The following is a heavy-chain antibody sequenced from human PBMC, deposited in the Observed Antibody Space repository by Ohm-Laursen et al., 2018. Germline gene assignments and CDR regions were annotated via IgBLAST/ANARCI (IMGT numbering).Heavy chain of an antibody. D-gene: IGHD3-10*01. Sequence: SLRLSCAASGFTFSSYAMSWVRQAPGKGLEWVSAISGSGGSTYYADSVKGRFTISRDNSKNTLYLQMNSLRAEDTAVYYCARDERGTYYYGSGSYYNGFDYWGQGTLVTVSS. CDR3: ARDERGTYYYGSGSYYNGFDY. CDR1: GFTFSSYA. J-gene: IGHJ4*02. V-gene: IGHV3-23*01. CDR2: ISGSGGST.